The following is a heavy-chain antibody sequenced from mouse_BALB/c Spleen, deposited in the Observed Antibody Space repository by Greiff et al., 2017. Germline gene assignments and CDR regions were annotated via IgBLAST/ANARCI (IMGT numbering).Heavy chain of an antibody. CDR3: ARGTGTSDY. CDR2: INPSSGYT. CDR1: GYTFTSYT. Sequence: LEESGAELARPGASVKMSCKASGYTFTSYTMHWVKQRPGQGLEWIGYINPSSGYTNYNQKFKDKATLTADKSSSTAYMQLSSLTSEDSAVYYCARGTGTSDYWGQGTTLTVSS. V-gene: IGHV1-4*01. D-gene: IGHD4-1*01. J-gene: IGHJ2*01.